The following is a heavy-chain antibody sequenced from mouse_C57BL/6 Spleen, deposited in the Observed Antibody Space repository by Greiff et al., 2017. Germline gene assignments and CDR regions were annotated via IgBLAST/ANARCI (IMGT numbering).Heavy chain of an antibody. V-gene: IGHV5-6*02. CDR2: ISSGGSYT. CDR3: ARRVWDGAEFGY. D-gene: IGHD4-1*01. J-gene: IGHJ3*01. Sequence: DVKLVESGGDLVKPGGSLKLSCAASGFTFSSYGMSWVRQTPDKRLEWVATISSGGSYTYYPDSLKGRFTITRDNAKNTPYLQMSRLKSEDTAIYYCARRVWDGAEFGYWGQGTLVTVSA. CDR1: GFTFSSYG.